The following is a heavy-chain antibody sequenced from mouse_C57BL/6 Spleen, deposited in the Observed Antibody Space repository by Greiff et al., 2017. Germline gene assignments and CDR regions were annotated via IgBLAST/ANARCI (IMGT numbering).Heavy chain of an antibody. CDR1: GYTFTDYN. CDR3: AREEGTLYDGNYGGYFDV. Sequence: VHVKQSGPELVKPGASVKMSCKASGYTFTDYNMHWVKQSHGKSLEWIGYINPNNGGTSYNQKFKGKATLTVNKSSSTASMELRSLTSEDSAVYNCAREEGTLYDGNYGGYFDVWGTGTTVTVSS. D-gene: IGHD2-1*01. J-gene: IGHJ1*03. CDR2: INPNNGGT. V-gene: IGHV1-22*01.